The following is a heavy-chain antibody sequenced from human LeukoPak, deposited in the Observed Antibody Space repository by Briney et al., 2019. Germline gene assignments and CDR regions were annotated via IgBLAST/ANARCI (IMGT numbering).Heavy chain of an antibody. CDR1: GFTFDAYA. CDR3: AKSSSSYGNDALDI. V-gene: IGHV3-23*01. J-gene: IGHJ3*02. D-gene: IGHD5-18*01. Sequence: GGSLRLSCAASGFTFDAYAMHWVRQAPGKGLEWVSVIRGGGAVAFYADSVKGRFAISRDNSRNTLYLHLNSLRADDTAVYYCAKSSSSYGNDALDIWGQGTMVTVSS. CDR2: IRGGGAVA.